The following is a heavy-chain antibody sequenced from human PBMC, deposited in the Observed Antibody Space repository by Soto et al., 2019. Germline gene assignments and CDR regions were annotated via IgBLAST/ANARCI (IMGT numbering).Heavy chain of an antibody. D-gene: IGHD3-22*01. V-gene: IGHV3-48*01. J-gene: IGHJ4*02. CDR3: AREIGPEYYYDSSGYYPHDY. CDR2: ISSSSSTI. Sequence: GGSLRLSCAASGFTFSSYRMNWVRQAPGKGLEWVSYISSSSSTIYYADSVKGRFTISRDNAKNSLYLQMNSLRAEDTAVYYCAREIGPEYYYDSSGYYPHDYWGQGTLVTVSS. CDR1: GFTFSSYR.